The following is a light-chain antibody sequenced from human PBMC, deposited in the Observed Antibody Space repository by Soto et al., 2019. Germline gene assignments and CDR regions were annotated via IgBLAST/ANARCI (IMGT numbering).Light chain of an antibody. CDR2: DAF. Sequence: DTVLTQSPGTLSLSSGERASLSCRARQSVSSYLAWYQQKPGQAPRLLIYDAFIRATGIPARFSGSGSGTDFTLIISSLEPEDFAVYYCQQRANWPLTFGGGTKVDIK. CDR1: QSVSSY. V-gene: IGKV3-11*01. J-gene: IGKJ4*01. CDR3: QQRANWPLT.